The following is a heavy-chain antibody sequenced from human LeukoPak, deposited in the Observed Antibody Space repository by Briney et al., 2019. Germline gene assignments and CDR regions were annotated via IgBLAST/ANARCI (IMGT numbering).Heavy chain of an antibody. CDR3: ARVVGATDY. D-gene: IGHD1-26*01. CDR2: INHSGST. Sequence: SETLSLTCAVYGGSFSGYYWSWIRQPPGKGLEWIGEINHSGSTNYNPSLKSRVTISVDTSKNQFSLKLSSVTAADTAVYYCARVVGATDYWGQGTLVTVSS. V-gene: IGHV4-34*01. J-gene: IGHJ4*02. CDR1: GGSFSGYY.